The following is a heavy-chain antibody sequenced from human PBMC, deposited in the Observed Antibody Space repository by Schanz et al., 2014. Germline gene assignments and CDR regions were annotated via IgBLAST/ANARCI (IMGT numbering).Heavy chain of an antibody. J-gene: IGHJ5*02. CDR2: ISGSGGST. CDR3: TRDVRLDRRGNWFDP. D-gene: IGHD1-1*01. CDR1: GFTFSSYA. Sequence: EAHLVESGGGLVKPGGSLRLSCAASGFTFSSYAMSWVRQAPGKGLEWVSAISGSGGSTYYADSVRGRFTISRDNSKNTLYLQMNSLRAEDTAVYYCTRDVRLDRRGNWFDPWGQGTLVTVSS. V-gene: IGHV3-23*04.